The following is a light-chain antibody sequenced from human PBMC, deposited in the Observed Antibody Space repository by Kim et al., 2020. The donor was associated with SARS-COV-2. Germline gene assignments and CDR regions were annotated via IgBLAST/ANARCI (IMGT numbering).Light chain of an antibody. CDR1: QSVSSSY. CDR2: GAS. Sequence: SPGERTTLSCRASQSVSSSYLAWYQQKTGQAPWLLLYGASSRATGIPDRFSGSGSGTDFTLTISRLEPEDFAVYYCQQYGSSPPYSFGQGTKLEI. V-gene: IGKV3-20*01. J-gene: IGKJ2*03. CDR3: QQYGSSPPYS.